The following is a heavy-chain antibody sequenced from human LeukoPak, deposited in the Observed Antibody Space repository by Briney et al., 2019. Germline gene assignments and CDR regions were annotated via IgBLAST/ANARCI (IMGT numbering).Heavy chain of an antibody. D-gene: IGHD3-10*01. V-gene: IGHV1-69*13. CDR1: GGTFSSYA. J-gene: IGHJ4*02. CDR3: ASGDYGSGSYYPLPYASFDY. Sequence: GASVKVSCKASGGTFSSYAISWVRQAPGQGLEWMGGIIPIFGTANYAQKFQGRVTITADESTSTAYMELSSLRSEDTAVYYCASGDYGSGSYYPLPYASFDYWGQGTLVTVSS. CDR2: IIPIFGTA.